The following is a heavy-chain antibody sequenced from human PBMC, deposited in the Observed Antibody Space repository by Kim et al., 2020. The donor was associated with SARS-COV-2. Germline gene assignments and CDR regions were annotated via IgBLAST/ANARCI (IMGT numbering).Heavy chain of an antibody. J-gene: IGHJ4*02. D-gene: IGHD2-15*01. CDR2: NGNT. V-gene: IGHV1-3*01. Sequence: NGNTKYSPKFQGRVMFTRDTSASTAYMERGSLRSEDSAVYYCLGGYYFDYWGQGTLVTVSS. CDR3: LGGYYFDY.